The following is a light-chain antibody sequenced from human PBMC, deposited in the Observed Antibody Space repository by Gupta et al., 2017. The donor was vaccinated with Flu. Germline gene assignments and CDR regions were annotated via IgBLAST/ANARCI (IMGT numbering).Light chain of an antibody. CDR2: ATS. J-gene: IGKJ1*01. CDR3: QQYDGSHLT. V-gene: IGKV3-20*01. Sequence: IVLSQSPGTLSLSPGERATLSCTSSQSVTSGFLAWYHQKPCQPPKPLIYATSSRANGIPARFMGSGSGTDFTLTISRLETEDFAVYYCQQYDGSHLTFGQGTKVEV. CDR1: QSVTSGF.